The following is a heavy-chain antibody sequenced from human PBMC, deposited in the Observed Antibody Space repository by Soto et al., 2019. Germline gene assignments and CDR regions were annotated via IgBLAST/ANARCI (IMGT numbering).Heavy chain of an antibody. CDR3: ARGRFGESLDY. V-gene: IGHV3-30*03. D-gene: IGHD3-10*01. Sequence: PGGSLRLSCAASGFTFTTYGMNWVRQAPGKGLEWVAVISYDGSNKYYADSVKGRFTISRDNSKNTLYLQMNSLRAEDTAVYYCARGRFGESLDYWGQGTLVTVSS. CDR2: ISYDGSNK. CDR1: GFTFTTYG. J-gene: IGHJ4*02.